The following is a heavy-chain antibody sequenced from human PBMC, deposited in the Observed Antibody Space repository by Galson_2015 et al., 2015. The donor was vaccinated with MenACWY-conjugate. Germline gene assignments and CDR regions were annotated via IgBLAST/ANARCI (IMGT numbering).Heavy chain of an antibody. CDR2: IWYDGSKT. J-gene: IGHJ4*02. V-gene: IGHV3-33*01. D-gene: IGHD1-26*01. CDR3: FAINSGIDY. Sequence: SLRLSCAASGLTFSSYAMHWVRQAPGTGLEWVAVIWYDGSKTYYADSVKGRFTISRDNSKNTAYLQMNSLRAEDTAIYYCFAINSGIDYWGQGTLVTVSS. CDR1: GLTFSSYA.